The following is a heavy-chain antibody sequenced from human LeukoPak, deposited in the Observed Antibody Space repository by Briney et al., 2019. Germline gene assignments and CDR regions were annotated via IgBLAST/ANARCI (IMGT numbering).Heavy chain of an antibody. Sequence: GESLQISCKGSGYSFTSYWIGEVRQMPGKGLEWMGIIYPVESDTRYSASFQGQVTISADSSISTAYLQCSSLKASDSAMYYYARSHTGYSSGWYYWGQGTLVTVSS. J-gene: IGHJ4*02. CDR1: GYSFTSYW. D-gene: IGHD6-19*01. CDR3: ARSHTGYSSGWYY. V-gene: IGHV5-51*01. CDR2: IYPVESDT.